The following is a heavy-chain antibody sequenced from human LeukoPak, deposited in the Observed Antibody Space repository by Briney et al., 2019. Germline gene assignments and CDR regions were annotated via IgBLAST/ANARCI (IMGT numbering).Heavy chain of an antibody. J-gene: IGHJ3*02. CDR3: ARDWQWELRPDDAFDI. CDR2: ISAYNGNT. Sequence: ASVKVSCKASGYTFTNYYMHWVRQAPGQGLEWMGWISAYNGNTNYAQKFQGRVTVTRDMSTSTVYMELSSLRSEDTAVYYCARDWQWELRPDDAFDIWGQGTMVTVSS. D-gene: IGHD1-26*01. V-gene: IGHV1-46*01. CDR1: GYTFTNYY.